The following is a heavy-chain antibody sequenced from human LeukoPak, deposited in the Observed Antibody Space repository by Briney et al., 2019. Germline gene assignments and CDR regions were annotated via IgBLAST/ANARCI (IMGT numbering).Heavy chain of an antibody. CDR2: INHSGST. V-gene: IGHV4-34*01. CDR3: ARDGRGGYNPFDY. D-gene: IGHD5-24*01. CDR1: GGSFSGYY. Sequence: SETLSLTCAVYGGSFSGYYWSWLRQPPGKGLEWLGEINHSGSTNYNPSLKSRVTISVDTSKNQFSLKLSSVTAADTAVYYCARDGRGGYNPFDYWGQGTLVTVSS. J-gene: IGHJ4*02.